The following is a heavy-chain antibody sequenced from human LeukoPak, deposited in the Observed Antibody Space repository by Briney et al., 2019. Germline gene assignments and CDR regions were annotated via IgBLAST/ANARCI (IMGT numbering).Heavy chain of an antibody. V-gene: IGHV4-34*01. D-gene: IGHD5-18*01. Sequence: PPETLSLSCAVYGGSPFGYYWRWIRQPPGKGLEWIGEINHSGSTNYNPSLKSRVTISVDTSKNQFSLKLSSVTAADTAVYYCARHGGYSNGYARYFDYWGQGTQVTVSS. CDR1: GGSPFGYY. CDR2: INHSGST. J-gene: IGHJ4*02. CDR3: ARHGGYSNGYARYFDY.